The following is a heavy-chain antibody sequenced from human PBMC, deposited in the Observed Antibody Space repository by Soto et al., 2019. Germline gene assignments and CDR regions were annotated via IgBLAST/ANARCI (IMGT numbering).Heavy chain of an antibody. CDR2: VNPSDPDT. D-gene: IGHD6-19*01. CDR1: GYTFTNHW. CDR3: ARPDSNGWYDY. J-gene: IGHJ4*02. Sequence: PGESLKISCKGSGYTFTNHWIAWVRQMPGKGLEWMGIVNPSDPDTRYSPSFQGQVTISADKSISHAYLQWSSLKASDTAIYYCARPDSNGWYDYWGQGFLVAVSS. V-gene: IGHV5-51*01.